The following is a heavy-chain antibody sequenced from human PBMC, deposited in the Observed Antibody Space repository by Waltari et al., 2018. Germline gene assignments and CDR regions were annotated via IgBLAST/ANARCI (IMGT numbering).Heavy chain of an antibody. D-gene: IGHD6-19*01. V-gene: IGHV3-72*01. Sequence: EVQLVESGGGLVQPGGSLRLSCVASGFTFSDHLMDWVRRAPGKGREWVDRSRNKVNSYTREYAASVKDRFIISRDESENSLLLQMGSLKPEDTAVYYCARALDRNGWYNDYWGQGTLVTVSS. CDR2: SRNKVNSYTR. J-gene: IGHJ4*02. CDR1: GFTFSDHL. CDR3: ARALDRNGWYNDY.